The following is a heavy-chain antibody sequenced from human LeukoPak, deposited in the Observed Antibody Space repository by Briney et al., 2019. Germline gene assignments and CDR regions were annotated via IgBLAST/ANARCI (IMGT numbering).Heavy chain of an antibody. CDR3: ARGEYYDILTGYYLDDY. V-gene: IGHV4-61*02. CDR2: IYTSGST. J-gene: IGHJ4*02. CDR1: GGSISSGSYY. D-gene: IGHD3-9*01. Sequence: SETLSLTCTVSGGSISSGSYYWSWIRQPAGKGLEWIGRIYTSGSTNYNPSLKSRVTMSVDTSKNQFSLELSSVTAADTAVYYCARGEYYDILTGYYLDDYWGQGTLVTVPS.